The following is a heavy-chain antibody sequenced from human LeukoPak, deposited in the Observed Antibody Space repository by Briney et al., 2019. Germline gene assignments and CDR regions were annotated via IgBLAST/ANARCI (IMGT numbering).Heavy chain of an antibody. CDR1: GFTFSSHA. V-gene: IGHV3-23*01. D-gene: IGHD2-8*01. CDR2: VSGSGTNT. CDR3: AKDTNGYNKPFDC. Sequence: GGSLRLSRAASGFTFSSHAMNWVRQAPGKGLEWVSAVSGSGTNTYYADSVKGRFTISRDNSENTLYLQMNSLRAEDTALYFCAKDTNGYNKPFDCWGQGTLVTVSS. J-gene: IGHJ4*02.